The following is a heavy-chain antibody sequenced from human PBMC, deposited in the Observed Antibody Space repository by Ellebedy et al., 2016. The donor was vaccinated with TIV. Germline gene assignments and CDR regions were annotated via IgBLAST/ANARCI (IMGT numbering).Heavy chain of an antibody. CDR3: ARGGVGRYCTDGVCLQALDY. CDR1: GYTFSSYA. V-gene: IGHV1-3*01. J-gene: IGHJ4*02. D-gene: IGHD2-8*01. CDR2: INAGNGHT. Sequence: ASVKVSCKASGYTFSSYAMHWVRQAPGQRLEWMGWINAGNGHTKYSQNFQGRVTITWDTSASTAYMALSRLRSEDTAVYYCARGGVGRYCTDGVCLQALDYWGQGTLVTVSS.